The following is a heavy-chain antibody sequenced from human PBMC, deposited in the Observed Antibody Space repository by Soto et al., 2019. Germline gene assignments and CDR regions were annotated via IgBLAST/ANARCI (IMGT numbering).Heavy chain of an antibody. D-gene: IGHD3-22*01. CDR2: FYKSGTT. CDR3: ARTYDNSGPNSGGYAFDI. J-gene: IGHJ3*02. Sequence: QVQLQESGPGLVKPSETLSFTCTVSGDSINSYYWSWIRQPPGKGLEWIAYFYKSGTTNYNPSLKSRVTKSVGTAKNPFSLKLSSVSAADTAVYYCARTYDNSGPNSGGYAFDIWGQGTMLTVSS. CDR1: GDSINSYY. V-gene: IGHV4-59*01.